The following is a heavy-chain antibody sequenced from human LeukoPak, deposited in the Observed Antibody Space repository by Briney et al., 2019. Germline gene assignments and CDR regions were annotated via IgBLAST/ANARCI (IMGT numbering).Heavy chain of an antibody. CDR1: GYTFSNNA. CDR3: ARVIKGAYYYGMDV. Sequence: ASVKVSCKASGYTFSNNAMNWVRQAPGQGLEXXXWINTNTGNPTYXQGXTXXFVLSLDTSVRTAYLQISSLKAEDTAVYYCARVIKGAYYYGMDVWGQGTTVTVSS. CDR2: INTNTGNP. V-gene: IGHV7-4-1*02. J-gene: IGHJ6*02.